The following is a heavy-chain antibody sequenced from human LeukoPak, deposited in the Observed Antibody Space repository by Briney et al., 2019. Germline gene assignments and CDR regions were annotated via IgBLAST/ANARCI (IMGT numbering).Heavy chain of an antibody. D-gene: IGHD2-21*01. Sequence: GGSLRLSCAASGFTFSNYWMSWVRQAPGKGLEWVSAISGSGGSTFSADSVKGRFTISRDNSQNTLYLQMYGLRVEDTAVYFCAKALHFCGGGSCYFDSWGQGTLVSVSS. CDR1: GFTFSNYW. CDR2: ISGSGGST. V-gene: IGHV3-23*01. CDR3: AKALHFCGGGSCYFDS. J-gene: IGHJ4*02.